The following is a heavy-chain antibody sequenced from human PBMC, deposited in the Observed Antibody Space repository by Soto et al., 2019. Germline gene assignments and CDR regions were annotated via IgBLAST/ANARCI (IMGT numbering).Heavy chain of an antibody. CDR3: ARDHYDIFSGYPVRYYIGMDF. V-gene: IGHV6-1*01. Sequence: SQTLSLTCAISGDSVSSNSAAWNWIRQSPSRGLEWLGRTYYRSKWYNDYAVSVKSRITINPDTSKNQFSLQLNSVTPEDTAVYYCARDHYDIFSGYPVRYYIGMDFLGQGTTVTV. CDR2: TYYRSKWYN. D-gene: IGHD3-9*01. J-gene: IGHJ6*02. CDR1: GDSVSSNSAA.